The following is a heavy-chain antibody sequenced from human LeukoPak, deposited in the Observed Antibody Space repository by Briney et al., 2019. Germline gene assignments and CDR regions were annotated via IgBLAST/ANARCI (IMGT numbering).Heavy chain of an antibody. CDR2: IYYSGST. CDR3: ARDSGASAFDI. J-gene: IGHJ3*02. CDR1: GDSISSYY. V-gene: IGHV4-39*02. Sequence: MTSETLSLTCTVSGDSISSYYWSWIRQPPGKGLEWIGSIYYSGSTYYNPSLKSRVTISVDTSKNQFSLKLSSVTAADTAVYYCARDSGASAFDIWGQGTMVTVSS. D-gene: IGHD1-14*01.